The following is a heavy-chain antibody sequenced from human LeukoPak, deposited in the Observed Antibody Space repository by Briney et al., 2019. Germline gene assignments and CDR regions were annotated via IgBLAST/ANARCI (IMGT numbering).Heavy chain of an antibody. J-gene: IGHJ5*02. Sequence: SETLSLTCTVSGASISSYYWSWIRQPPGKGLEWIGYIYYSGSTNYNPSLKSRVTISVDTSKNQFSLRLSSVTAADTAVYYCARRVVTMVRGVVSWFDPWGQGTLVTVSS. D-gene: IGHD3-10*01. CDR1: GASISSYY. CDR2: IYYSGST. CDR3: ARRVVTMVRGVVSWFDP. V-gene: IGHV4-59*08.